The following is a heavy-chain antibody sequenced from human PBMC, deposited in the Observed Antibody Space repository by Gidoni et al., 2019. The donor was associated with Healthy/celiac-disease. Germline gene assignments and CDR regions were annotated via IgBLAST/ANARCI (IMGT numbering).Heavy chain of an antibody. J-gene: IGHJ5*02. D-gene: IGHD2-15*01. V-gene: IGHV4-31*03. CDR1: GGSISSGGYY. CDR3: ARERLGYCSGGSCYNNWFDP. Sequence: QVQLQESGPGLVKPSQTLSLTCTFSGGSISSGGYYWSWIRQHPGKGLEWIGYIYYSGSTYYNPSLKSRVTISVDTSKNQFSLKLSSVTAADTAVYYCARERLGYCSGGSCYNNWFDPWGQGTLVTVSS. CDR2: IYYSGST.